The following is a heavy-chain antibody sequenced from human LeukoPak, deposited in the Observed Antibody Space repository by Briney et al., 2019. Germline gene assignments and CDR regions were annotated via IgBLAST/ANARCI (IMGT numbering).Heavy chain of an antibody. V-gene: IGHV4-59*01. Sequence: PSETLSLTCAVYGGSIRNYYWSWIRQPPGKGLEWIGYIYYSGSTNYNPSLKSRVTISVDTSKNQFSLKLSSVTAADTAVYYCARVYYSSSYDYWYFDLWGRGTLVTVSS. J-gene: IGHJ2*01. CDR1: GGSIRNYY. D-gene: IGHD6-13*01. CDR3: ARVYYSSSYDYWYFDL. CDR2: IYYSGST.